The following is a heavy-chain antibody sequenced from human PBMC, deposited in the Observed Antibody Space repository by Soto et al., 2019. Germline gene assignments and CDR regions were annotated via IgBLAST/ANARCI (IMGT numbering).Heavy chain of an antibody. D-gene: IGHD3-10*01. CDR3: ARGGYYGSGIYGMDV. Sequence: SETLSLTCAVYGGSFSGYYWSWIRQPSGKGLEWIGEINHSGSTNYNPSLKSRVTISVDTSKNQFSLKLSSVTAADTAVYYCARGGYYGSGIYGMDVWGQGTTVTVSS. J-gene: IGHJ6*02. V-gene: IGHV4-34*01. CDR2: INHSGST. CDR1: GGSFSGYY.